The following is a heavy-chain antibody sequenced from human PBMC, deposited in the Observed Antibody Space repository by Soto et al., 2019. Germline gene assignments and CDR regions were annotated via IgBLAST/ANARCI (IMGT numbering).Heavy chain of an antibody. V-gene: IGHV1-69*06. CDR1: GGTFSSYA. D-gene: IGHD3-22*01. CDR2: IIPIFGTA. Sequence: SSVKVSCKASGGTFSSYAISWVRQAPGQGLEWMGGIIPIFGTANYAQKFQGRVTITADKSTSTAYMELSSLRSEDTAVYYCARDGLTDQYYYDSSGYWSARYYGMDVCGQGTTVTVSS. CDR3: ARDGLTDQYYYDSSGYWSARYYGMDV. J-gene: IGHJ6*02.